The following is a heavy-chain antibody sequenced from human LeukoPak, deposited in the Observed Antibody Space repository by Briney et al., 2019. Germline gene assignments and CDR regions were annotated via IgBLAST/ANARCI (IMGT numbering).Heavy chain of an antibody. J-gene: IGHJ6*03. CDR2: ISGTGSAV. D-gene: IGHD1-26*01. Sequence: PGGSRRLSCAASGFSFITYAMNWVRQAPGKGLEWVSGISGTGSAVGYAASVKGRFTVSRDTSKRTVYLQMSGLRVDDTATYYCVKGSGTHYYFYYMDVWGKGTPVTVSS. CDR3: VKGSGTHYYFYYMDV. CDR1: GFSFITYA. V-gene: IGHV3-48*03.